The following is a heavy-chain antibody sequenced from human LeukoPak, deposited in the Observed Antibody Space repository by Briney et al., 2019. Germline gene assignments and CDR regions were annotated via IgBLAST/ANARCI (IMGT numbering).Heavy chain of an antibody. CDR2: IKSKTEGGTI. Sequence: KPGGSLRLSCAVSGFTFSNAWMDWVRQAPGKGLEWVGRIKSKTEGGTIDYAAPVKGRFTISRDDSKNTLYLQMNSLKTEDTAVYYCTTLPLGHLTGYIIGYYGMDVWGQGTTVSVSS. V-gene: IGHV3-15*07. J-gene: IGHJ6*02. CDR3: TTLPLGHLTGYIIGYYGMDV. CDR1: GFTFSNAW. D-gene: IGHD5-18*01.